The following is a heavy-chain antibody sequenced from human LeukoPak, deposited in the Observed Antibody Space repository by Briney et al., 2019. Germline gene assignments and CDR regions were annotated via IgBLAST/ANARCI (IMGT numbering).Heavy chain of an antibody. V-gene: IGHV1-24*01. Sequence: RASVKVSCKVSGYTLTELSMHWVRQAPGKGLEWMGGFDPEDGETIYAQKFQGRVTMTEDTSTDTAYMELSSLRSEDTAVYYCATDPLRWRGMDVWGQGTTVTVSS. CDR1: GYTLTELS. J-gene: IGHJ6*02. D-gene: IGHD4-23*01. CDR3: ATDPLRWRGMDV. CDR2: FDPEDGET.